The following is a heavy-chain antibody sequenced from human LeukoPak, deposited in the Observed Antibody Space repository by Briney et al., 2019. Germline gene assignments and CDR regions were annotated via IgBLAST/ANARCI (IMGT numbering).Heavy chain of an antibody. Sequence: PSETLSLTCTVSGGSISSYYWSWIRQPPGKGLEWIGYIYYSGGTNYNPSPKSRVTISVNTSKNQFSLKLSSVTAADTAVYYCAREGYNEASSYFYYWGRGTLVTVSS. CDR1: GGSISSYY. CDR3: AREGYNEASSYFYY. D-gene: IGHD5-24*01. CDR2: IYYSGGT. J-gene: IGHJ4*02. V-gene: IGHV4-59*01.